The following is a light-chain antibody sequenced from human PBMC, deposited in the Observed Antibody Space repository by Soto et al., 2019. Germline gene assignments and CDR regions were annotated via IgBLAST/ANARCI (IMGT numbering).Light chain of an antibody. J-gene: IGLJ3*02. V-gene: IGLV1-47*01. CDR3: AAWDDSLSGRV. CDR1: SPNIGSNY. CDR2: RNN. Sequence: QSVLTQPPSASGTPGQRVTISCSGSSPNIGSNYVYWYQQLPGTAPKLLIYRNNQRPSGVPDRFSGSKSGTSASLAISGLRSEDDADYYCAAWDDSLSGRVFGGGTKLTVL.